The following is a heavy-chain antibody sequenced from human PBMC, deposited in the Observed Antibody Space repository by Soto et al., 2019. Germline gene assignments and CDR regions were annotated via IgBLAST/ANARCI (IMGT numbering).Heavy chain of an antibody. Sequence: GGSLRLSCAASGFTFSNSAMSWVRQAPGKGLDWVSSISDSGVSTYYADSVKGRFTISRDNSKSTLYLQMNSLRAEDTAVYYCAKETYSGSPNFDYWGQGTLVAVS. D-gene: IGHD1-26*01. J-gene: IGHJ4*02. CDR2: ISDSGVST. CDR1: GFTFSNSA. V-gene: IGHV3-23*01. CDR3: AKETYSGSPNFDY.